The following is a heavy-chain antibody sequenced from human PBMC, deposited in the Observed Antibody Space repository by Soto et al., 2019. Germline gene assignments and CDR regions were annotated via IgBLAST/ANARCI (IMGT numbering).Heavy chain of an antibody. J-gene: IGHJ6*02. Sequence: ASVKVSCKASGYTFTSYYMHWVRQAPGQGLEWMGIINPSGGSTSYAQKFQGRVTMTRDTSTSTVYMELSSLRSEDTAVYYCARDRGYYDFWSGYYTEYYYYGMDVWGQGNTVTVSS. CDR3: ARDRGYYDFWSGYYTEYYYYGMDV. D-gene: IGHD3-3*01. CDR1: GYTFTSYY. CDR2: INPSGGST. V-gene: IGHV1-46*01.